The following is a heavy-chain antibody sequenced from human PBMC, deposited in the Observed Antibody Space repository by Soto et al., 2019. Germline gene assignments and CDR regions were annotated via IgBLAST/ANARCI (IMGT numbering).Heavy chain of an antibody. CDR2: ISYDGSNK. Sequence: GGSLRLSCAASGFTFSSYAMHWVRQAPGKGLEWVAVISYDGSNKYYADSVKGRFTISRDNSKNTLYLQMNSLRAEDTAVYYCARDPMVVPAAPPYYFDYWGQGTLVTVSS. J-gene: IGHJ4*02. D-gene: IGHD2-2*01. CDR1: GFTFSSYA. V-gene: IGHV3-30-3*01. CDR3: ARDPMVVPAAPPYYFDY.